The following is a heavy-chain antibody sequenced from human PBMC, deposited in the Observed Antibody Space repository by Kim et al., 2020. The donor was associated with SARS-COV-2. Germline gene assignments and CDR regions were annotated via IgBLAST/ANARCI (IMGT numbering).Heavy chain of an antibody. D-gene: IGHD2-15*01. CDR3: ARGGKDFDY. CDR2: TTQ. Sequence: TTQYHSDYGKGRFTSPRDNAKNSLYLQMNSLRDEDTAVYYCARGGKDFDYWGQGTLVTVSS. J-gene: IGHJ4*02. V-gene: IGHV3-48*02.